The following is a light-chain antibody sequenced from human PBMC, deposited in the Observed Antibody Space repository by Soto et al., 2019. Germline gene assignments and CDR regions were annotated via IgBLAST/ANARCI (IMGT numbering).Light chain of an antibody. CDR2: DVS. J-gene: IGLJ2*01. V-gene: IGLV2-14*03. CDR3: SSYTSSSNSNVV. CDR1: SSDVGGYNY. Sequence: QSALTQPASVSGSPGQSITISCTGTSSDVGGYNYVSWYKHHPGKAPKLMIYDVSYRPSGVSNRFSGSNSGNAASLTISGLQAEAEADYYCSSYTSSSNSNVVFGGGTKLTVL.